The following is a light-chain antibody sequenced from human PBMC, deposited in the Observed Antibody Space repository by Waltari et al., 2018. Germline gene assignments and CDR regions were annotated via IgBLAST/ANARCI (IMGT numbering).Light chain of an antibody. Sequence: QSALTQPASVSAAPGQSITISCTGSRSSVGHFNLVSWYQQYPGKAPKLMIFEASKRPSGVSNRFSGSKSGNTASLMISGLQTEDEADYYCCSFAMAGTWLFGGGTKVTVL. J-gene: IGLJ2*01. CDR2: EAS. CDR3: CSFAMAGTWL. V-gene: IGLV2-23*01. CDR1: RSSVGHFNL.